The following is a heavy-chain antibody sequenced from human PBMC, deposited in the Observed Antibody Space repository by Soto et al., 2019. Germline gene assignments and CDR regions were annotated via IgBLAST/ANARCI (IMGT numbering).Heavy chain of an antibody. V-gene: IGHV4-4*02. D-gene: IGHD2-15*01. CDR3: ARKYCPSTICYLFDN. Sequence: PSETLSLTCSVSGGSITSNHWWSWVRQAAGKGLEWIGEIFHRGTSHHNPSLESRVTLSVDKSKNQFSLMLTSVTAADTAVYYCARKYCPSTICYLFDNWGQGALVTVSS. CDR1: GGSITSNHW. CDR2: IFHRGTS. J-gene: IGHJ4*02.